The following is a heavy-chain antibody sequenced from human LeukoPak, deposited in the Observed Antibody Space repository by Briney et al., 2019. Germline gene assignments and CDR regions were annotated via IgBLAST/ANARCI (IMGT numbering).Heavy chain of an antibody. CDR1: GVSFGSEA. J-gene: IGHJ4*02. CDR3: AQERGYCRSTSCGPFDS. Sequence: GGSLLLSGAVAGVSFGSEAMRWGRQPGARGVGGGASSSPGGGTTYYADSVKGRFTISRDNSKNSLFVQMNSLRAEDTAVYFCAQERGYCRSTSCGPFDSWGQGTLVTVSS. D-gene: IGHD2-2*01. V-gene: IGHV3-23*01. CDR2: SSPGGGTT.